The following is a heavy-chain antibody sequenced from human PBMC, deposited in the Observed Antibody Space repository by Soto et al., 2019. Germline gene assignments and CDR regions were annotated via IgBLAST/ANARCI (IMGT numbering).Heavy chain of an antibody. CDR1: GFTFDDYA. D-gene: IGHD6-13*01. CDR3: AKTIAGRIAAAADAFDI. J-gene: IGHJ3*02. Sequence: SLRLSCAASGFTFDDYAMHWVRQAPGKGLEWVSGISWNSGSIGYVDSVKGRFTISRDNAKNSLYLQMNSLRAEDTALYYCAKTIAGRIAAAADAFDIWGQGTMVTLSS. V-gene: IGHV3-9*01. CDR2: ISWNSGSI.